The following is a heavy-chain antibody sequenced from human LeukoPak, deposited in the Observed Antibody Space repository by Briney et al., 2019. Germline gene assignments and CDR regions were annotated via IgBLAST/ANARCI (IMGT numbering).Heavy chain of an antibody. D-gene: IGHD2-15*01. CDR1: GYTFTSYG. V-gene: IGHV1-18*01. CDR2: ISAYNGNT. J-gene: IGHJ5*02. CDR3: ARGRIGIVVVVAATWFHWFDP. Sequence: GASVKVSCKASGYTFTSYGISWVRQAPGQGLEWMGWISAYNGNTNYAQKLQGRVTMTTDTSTSTAYMELRSLRSEDTAVYYCARGRIGIVVVVAATWFHWFDPWGQGTLVTVSS.